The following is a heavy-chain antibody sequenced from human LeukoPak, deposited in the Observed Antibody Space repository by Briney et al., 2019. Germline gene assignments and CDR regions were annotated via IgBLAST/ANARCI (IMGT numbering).Heavy chain of an antibody. CDR3: ARERAACGGDCNDY. Sequence: GGSLRLSCAASGFAFSSYEMNGVRQAPGKGLEWISYISSSVSDIHYADSLKNRFTNSRDNAKNSLYLQMSSLRVEDTAVYYCARERAACGGDCNDYWGKGTLVTVSS. D-gene: IGHD2-21*02. V-gene: IGHV3-48*03. CDR1: GFAFSSYE. CDR2: ISSSVSDI. J-gene: IGHJ4*02.